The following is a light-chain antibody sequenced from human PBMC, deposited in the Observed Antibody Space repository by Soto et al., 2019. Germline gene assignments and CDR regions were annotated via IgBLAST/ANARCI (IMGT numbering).Light chain of an antibody. CDR3: QQYGSSSTWT. Sequence: EIVLTLSPRALSLSPEERATLSCRAVQSVSSSYLAWYQQKPGQAPRLLIYGASSRATGIPDRFSGSGSGTDFTLTISRLEPEDFAVYYCQQYGSSSTWTFGQGTKVDNK. CDR2: GAS. J-gene: IGKJ1*01. CDR1: QSVSSSY. V-gene: IGKV3-20*01.